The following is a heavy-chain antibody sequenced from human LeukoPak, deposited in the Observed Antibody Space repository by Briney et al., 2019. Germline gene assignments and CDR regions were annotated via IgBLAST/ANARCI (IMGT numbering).Heavy chain of an antibody. CDR1: GFTFSNAW. D-gene: IGHD3-10*01. CDR2: ITSKADGGTT. V-gene: IGHV3-15*01. CDR3: TTLYGSGNYY. Sequence: GGSLRLSCAVSGFTFSNAWMSWARQAPGKGLEWVGQITSKADGGTTDYAAPVKGRFTISRDDSKNTLYLQVNSLKIEDTAVYYCTTLYGSGNYYWGQGTLVSVSS. J-gene: IGHJ4*02.